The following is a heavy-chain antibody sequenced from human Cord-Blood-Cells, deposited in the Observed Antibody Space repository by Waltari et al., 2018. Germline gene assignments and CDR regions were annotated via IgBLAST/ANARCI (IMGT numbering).Heavy chain of an antibody. CDR3: ARGYSGYDYAFDI. D-gene: IGHD5-12*01. CDR2: LNPKRGGT. Sequence: QVQLVQSGAEVKKPGASVKVSCKASGYTFTGYYMHWVRQAPGQGLEWRGWLNPKRGGTNYVQKLQGRVTMTRDTSISTAYRELSRLRSDDTAVYYCARGYSGYDYAFDIWGQGTMVTVSS. CDR1: GYTFTGYY. J-gene: IGHJ3*02. V-gene: IGHV1-2*02.